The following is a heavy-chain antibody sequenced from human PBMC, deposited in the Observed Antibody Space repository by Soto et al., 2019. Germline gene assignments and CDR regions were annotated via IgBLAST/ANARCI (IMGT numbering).Heavy chain of an antibody. Sequence: GGSLRLSCAASGFTVSSNYMSWVRQAPGKGLEWVSAISGSGGSTYYADSVKGRFTISRDNSKNTLYLQMNSLRAEDTAVYYCAKDRRTGIAVAATGYWGQGTLVNVSS. V-gene: IGHV3-23*01. CDR1: GFTVSSNY. D-gene: IGHD6-19*01. CDR3: AKDRRTGIAVAATGY. CDR2: ISGSGGST. J-gene: IGHJ4*02.